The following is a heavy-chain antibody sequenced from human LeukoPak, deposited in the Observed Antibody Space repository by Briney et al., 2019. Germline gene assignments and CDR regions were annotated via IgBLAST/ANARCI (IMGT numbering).Heavy chain of an antibody. D-gene: IGHD3-22*01. CDR2: ISTYNGNT. V-gene: IGHV1-18*01. J-gene: IGHJ1*01. CDR1: GYTFTSSG. Sequence: ASVKVSCKASGYTFTSSGISWVRQAPGQRPEWMGWISTYNGNTNYAQNLQDRVTLTTDTSTTTVYMELRSLRSDDTAVYYCARDKDEDYDTSGMFQYWGQGTLVTVSS. CDR3: ARDKDEDYDTSGMFQY.